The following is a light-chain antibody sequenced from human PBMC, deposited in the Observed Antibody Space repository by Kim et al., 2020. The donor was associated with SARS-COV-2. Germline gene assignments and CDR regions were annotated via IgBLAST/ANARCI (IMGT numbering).Light chain of an antibody. V-gene: IGLV2-14*03. Sequence: GQSITISCTGTSSDVGGYTYVSWYQQHPAKAPKLILYAVSTRPSWISYRFSGSKYGNTASLTISGLQAEDEADYYCSSYTASSTLVFGTGTKVTVL. J-gene: IGLJ1*01. CDR2: AVS. CDR1: SSDVGGYTY. CDR3: SSYTASSTLV.